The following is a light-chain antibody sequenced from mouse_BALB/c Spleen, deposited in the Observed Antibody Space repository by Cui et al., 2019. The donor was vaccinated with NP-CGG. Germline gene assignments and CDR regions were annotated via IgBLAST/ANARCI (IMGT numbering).Light chain of an antibody. CDR3: ALWYSNHWV. CDR2: GTN. V-gene: IGLV1*01. J-gene: IGLJ1*01. Sequence: AVVTQNSALITSPGETVTLNCRSNTGAVTTNNYANWVQEKPDHLFTGLIGGTNNRVPGVPARFSGSLIGDKAALTITGAQTEDEAIYFCALWYSNHWVFGGGTKLTVL. CDR1: TGAVTTNNY.